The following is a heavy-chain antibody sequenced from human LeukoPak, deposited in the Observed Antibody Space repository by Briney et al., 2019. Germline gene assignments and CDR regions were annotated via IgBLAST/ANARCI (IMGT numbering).Heavy chain of an antibody. J-gene: IGHJ4*02. CDR2: IIPIFGTA. V-gene: IGHV1-18*04. CDR1: GYTFTGYY. CDR3: ARDRYSSSPNFDY. Sequence: ASVKVSCKASGYTFTGYYMHWVRQAPGQGLEWMGGIIPIFGTANYAQKLQGRVTMTTDTSTSTAYMELRSLRSDDTAVYYCARDRYSSSPNFDYWGQGTLVTVSS. D-gene: IGHD6-6*01.